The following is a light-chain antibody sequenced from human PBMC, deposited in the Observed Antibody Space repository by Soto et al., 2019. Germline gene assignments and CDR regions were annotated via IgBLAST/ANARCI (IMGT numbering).Light chain of an antibody. CDR3: QQYNNWPPIT. CDR1: KSVSCK. Sequence: IVMTQAPTTLSLSPGERANLSFRVSKSVSCKLAWYQQKPGQAPRLLIYGASTRATGIPARFSGSGSGTECTLTISSLQSEDFAVYYCQQYNNWPPITFGQGTRLE. CDR2: GAS. J-gene: IGKJ5*01. V-gene: IGKV3-15*01.